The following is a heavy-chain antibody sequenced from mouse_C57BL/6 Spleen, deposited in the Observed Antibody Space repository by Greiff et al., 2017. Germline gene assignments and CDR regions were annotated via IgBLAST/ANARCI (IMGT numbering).Heavy chain of an antibody. CDR2: IRSKSNNYAT. D-gene: IGHD2-2*01. CDR1: GFSFNTYA. Sequence: EVQLVESGGGLVQPKGSLKLSCAASGFSFNTYAMNWVRQAPGKGLEWVARIRSKSNNYATYYADSVKDRFTISRADSESMLYLQMNNLKTEDTAMYYCVRHDHGYLYWGQGTLVTVSA. CDR3: VRHDHGYLY. V-gene: IGHV10-1*01. J-gene: IGHJ3*01.